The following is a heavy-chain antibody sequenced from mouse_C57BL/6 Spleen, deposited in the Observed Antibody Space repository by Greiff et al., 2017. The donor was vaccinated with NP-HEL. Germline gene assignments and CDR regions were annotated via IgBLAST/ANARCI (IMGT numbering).Heavy chain of an antibody. V-gene: IGHV1-82*01. Sequence: VQLQQSGPELVKPGASVKISCKASGYAFSSSWMNWVKQRPGKGLEWIGRIYPGDGDTNYNGKFKGKATLTADKSSSTAYMQLSSLTSEDSAVYFCAYSISFAYWGQGTLVTVSA. D-gene: IGHD2-5*01. CDR2: IYPGDGDT. CDR1: GYAFSSSW. J-gene: IGHJ3*01. CDR3: AYSISFAY.